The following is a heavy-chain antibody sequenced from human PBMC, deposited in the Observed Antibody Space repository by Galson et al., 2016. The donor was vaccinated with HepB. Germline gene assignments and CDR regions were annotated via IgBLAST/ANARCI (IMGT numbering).Heavy chain of an antibody. V-gene: IGHV3-21*01. D-gene: IGHD6-6*01. CDR3: ARERLDYTSTSGIDY. CDR1: GFPFSTYT. J-gene: IGHJ4*02. CDR2: ITPSRSYI. Sequence: SLRLSCAASGFPFSTYTMNWVRQAPGKGLEWLSSITPSRSYIFYADSVKGRFTISRDNANNSLFLQVTRLRAEDTAIYYCARERLDYTSTSGIDYWGQGTLVTVSS.